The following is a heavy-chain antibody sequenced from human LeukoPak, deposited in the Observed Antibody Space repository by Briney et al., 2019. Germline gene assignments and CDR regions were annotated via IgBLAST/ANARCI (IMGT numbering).Heavy chain of an antibody. V-gene: IGHV3-23*01. CDR2: ISVSGNT. CDR3: AKAPVTTCSGAYCYPFDY. CDR1: GFTFSSYG. Sequence: GGSLRLSCAAFGFTFSSYGMSWVRQAPGKGLEWVSSISVSGNTYHADSVKGGFTISRDSSKNTLYLQMNRLRAEDAAVYYCAKAPVTTCSGAYCYPFDYWGQGTLVTVSS. J-gene: IGHJ4*02. D-gene: IGHD2-15*01.